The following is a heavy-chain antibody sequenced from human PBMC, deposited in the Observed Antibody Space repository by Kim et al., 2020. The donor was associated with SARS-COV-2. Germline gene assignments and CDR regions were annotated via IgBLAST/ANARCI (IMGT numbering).Heavy chain of an antibody. CDR2: ISSSSSYI. CDR3: ARDFPLLAYCGGDCYWGLDAFDI. V-gene: IGHV3-21*01. J-gene: IGHJ3*02. CDR1: GFTFSSYS. D-gene: IGHD2-21*02. Sequence: GGSLRLSCAASGFTFSSYSMNWVRQAPGKGLEWVSSISSSSSYIYYADSVKGRFTISRDNAKNSLYLQMNSLRAEDTAVYYCARDFPLLAYCGGDCYWGLDAFDIWGQGTMVTVSS.